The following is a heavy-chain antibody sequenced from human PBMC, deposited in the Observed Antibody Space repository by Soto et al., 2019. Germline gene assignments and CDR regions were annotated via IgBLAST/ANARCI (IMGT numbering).Heavy chain of an antibody. Sequence: QVQLVQSGDEVKMPGASVKVSCKVSSYIFVNYGIAWVRQAPGQGLEWRGWTSPYTGYTHPATKTKGRPTMTTDTPPSTAYMDLASLTSDDTAVYYCVMGDNYVTPTPQDVWGQGTTVTVSS. CDR2: TSPYTGYT. V-gene: IGHV1-18*01. CDR3: VMGDNYVTPTPQDV. D-gene: IGHD3-16*01. CDR1: SYIFVNYG. J-gene: IGHJ6*02.